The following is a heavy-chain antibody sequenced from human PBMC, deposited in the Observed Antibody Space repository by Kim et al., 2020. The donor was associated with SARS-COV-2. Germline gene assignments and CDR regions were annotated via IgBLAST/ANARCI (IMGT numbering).Heavy chain of an antibody. CDR2: ISAYNGNT. J-gene: IGHJ6*02. V-gene: IGHV1-18*01. Sequence: ASVKVSCKASGYTFTSYGISWVRQAPGQGLEWMGWISAYNGNTNYAQKLQGRVTMTTDTSTSTAYMELRSLRSDDTAVDYCARDTAAAGYYYGMDVWGQGTTVTVSS. CDR1: GYTFTSYG. CDR3: ARDTAAAGYYYGMDV. D-gene: IGHD6-13*01.